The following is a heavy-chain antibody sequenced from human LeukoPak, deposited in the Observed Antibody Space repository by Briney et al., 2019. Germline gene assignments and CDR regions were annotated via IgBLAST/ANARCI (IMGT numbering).Heavy chain of an antibody. Sequence: SVKVSCKASGGTFSSYAISWVRQAPGQGLEWMGGIIPIFGTANYAQKFQGRVTITADESTSTAYMELSSLRSEDTAVYYCARDGMVLDAFDIWGQGTMVTVSS. V-gene: IGHV1-69*13. J-gene: IGHJ3*02. CDR1: GGTFSSYA. CDR2: IIPIFGTA. CDR3: ARDGMVLDAFDI. D-gene: IGHD4/OR15-4a*01.